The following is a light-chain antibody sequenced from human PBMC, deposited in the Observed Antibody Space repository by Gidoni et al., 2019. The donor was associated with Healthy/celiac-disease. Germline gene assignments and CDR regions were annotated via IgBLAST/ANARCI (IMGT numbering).Light chain of an antibody. V-gene: IGKV1-39*01. Sequence: DIQMTQSPSSLSASVGDRVTITCRASQSISSYLNWYQQKPGKAPKLLIYAASILQSGVPSRFSGSGSGTDFTLTISSLQPEDFATNYGKKSYSTPRTFGQGTKVEIK. J-gene: IGKJ1*01. CDR3: KKSYSTPRT. CDR1: QSISSY. CDR2: AAS.